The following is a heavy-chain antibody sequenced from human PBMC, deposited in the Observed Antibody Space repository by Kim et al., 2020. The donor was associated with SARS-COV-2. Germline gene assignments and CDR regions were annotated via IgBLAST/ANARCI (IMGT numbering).Heavy chain of an antibody. CDR1: GYTFTGYY. CDR3: ARGYYDILTGYYGMDV. V-gene: IGHV1-2*04. CDR2: INPNSGGT. D-gene: IGHD3-9*01. Sequence: ASVKVSCKASGYTFTGYYMHWVRQAPGQGLEWMGWINPNSGGTNYAQKFQGWVTMTRDTSISTAYMELSRLRSDDTAVYYCARGYYDILTGYYGMDVWGQGTTVTVSS. J-gene: IGHJ6*02.